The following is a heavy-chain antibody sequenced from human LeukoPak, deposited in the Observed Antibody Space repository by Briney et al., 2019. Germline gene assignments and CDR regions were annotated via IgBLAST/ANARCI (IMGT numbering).Heavy chain of an antibody. J-gene: IGHJ6*02. Sequence: SETLSLTCAVSGGSISSSNWWSWVRQPPGKGLEWIGEIYHSGSTNYNPSLKSRVTISVDKSKNQFSLKLSSVTAADTAVYYCARHVVSISSWYVNGYYYYGMDVWGQGTTVTVSS. D-gene: IGHD6-13*01. CDR2: IYHSGST. CDR3: ARHVVSISSWYVNGYYYYGMDV. CDR1: GGSISSSNW. V-gene: IGHV4-4*02.